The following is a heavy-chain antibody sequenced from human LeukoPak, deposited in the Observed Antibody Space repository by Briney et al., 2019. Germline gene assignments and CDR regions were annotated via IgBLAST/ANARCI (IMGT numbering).Heavy chain of an antibody. CDR1: GFTFSTNA. D-gene: IGHD6-13*01. CDR3: APRTAAAGSSGN. CDR2: ISGSGAST. Sequence: GGSLRLSCLTSGFTFSTNAMSWVRQAPGKGLEWISGISGSGASTYYADSVTGRFTISRDNSRNTLYLQMNSLRGDDTAVYYCAPRTAAAGSSGNWGQGTLVTVSS. V-gene: IGHV3-23*01. J-gene: IGHJ4*02.